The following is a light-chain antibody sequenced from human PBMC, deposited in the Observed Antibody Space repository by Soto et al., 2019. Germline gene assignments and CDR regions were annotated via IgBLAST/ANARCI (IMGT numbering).Light chain of an antibody. CDR2: EVS. V-gene: IGLV2-14*01. CDR3: STYTSSSTVVI. J-gene: IGLJ2*01. CDR1: SSDVGGYNF. Sequence: QSVLTQPASVSGSPGQSITISCTGTSSDVGGYNFVSWYQHHPGKAPKLMIYEVSNRPSGVSNRFSGSKSGNTASLTISGLQAEDEADYYCSTYTSSSTVVIFGGGTKLTVL.